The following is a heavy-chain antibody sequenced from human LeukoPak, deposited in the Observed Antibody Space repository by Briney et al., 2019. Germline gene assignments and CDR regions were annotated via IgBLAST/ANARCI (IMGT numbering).Heavy chain of an antibody. Sequence: SETLSLTCTVSGGSISSHYWSWIRQPPGKGLEWIGYIYYSGSTNYNPSLKSRVTISVDTSKNQFSLKLSSVTAADTAVYYCARVGLKGSYYRFDWFDPWGQGTLVTVSS. CDR2: IYYSGST. CDR1: GGSISSHY. J-gene: IGHJ5*02. V-gene: IGHV4-59*11. CDR3: ARVGLKGSYYRFDWFDP. D-gene: IGHD3-10*01.